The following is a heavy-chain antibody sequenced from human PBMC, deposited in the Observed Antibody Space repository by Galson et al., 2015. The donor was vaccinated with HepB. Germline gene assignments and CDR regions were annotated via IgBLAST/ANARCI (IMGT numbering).Heavy chain of an antibody. D-gene: IGHD3-22*01. V-gene: IGHV3-23*01. Sequence: SLRLSCAASGFTFSSYAMSWVRQAPGKGLEWVSDISGKGGSTYYAESVKGRYTISRDNSKNTLYLQMNSLRAEDTAVYYCAKELVEIVVFMGSFDIWGQGTMVTVSS. CDR3: AKELVEIVVFMGSFDI. J-gene: IGHJ3*02. CDR1: GFTFSSYA. CDR2: ISGKGGST.